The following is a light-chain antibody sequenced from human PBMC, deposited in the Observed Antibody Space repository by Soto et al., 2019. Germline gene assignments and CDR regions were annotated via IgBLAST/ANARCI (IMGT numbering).Light chain of an antibody. V-gene: IGLV2-14*01. CDR2: EVS. CDR3: SSYTSSNTMV. CDR1: GSDIGGYKY. Sequence: QSALTQPASVSGSPGQSIAISCTGTGSDIGGYKYVSWYQQHPGKAPKLIIYEVSNRPSGVSDRFSGSKSGNTASLTISGLQAEDEADYSCSSYTSSNTMVFGGGTKLTVL. J-gene: IGLJ3*02.